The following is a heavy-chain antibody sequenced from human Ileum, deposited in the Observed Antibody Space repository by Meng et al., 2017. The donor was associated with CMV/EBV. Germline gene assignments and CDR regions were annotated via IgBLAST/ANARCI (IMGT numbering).Heavy chain of an antibody. CDR1: NCRYSDLP. CDR3: ARAPLKSRFLSY. Sequence: QLSRWGSETLYLTDTLSVGGSGHNCRYSDLPWTWMRQSPRKEMERIGDTNYRGCLTCQLSLESRVTISIVSFRDQFFLKLTSMTASDTAVYHCARAPLKSRFLSYWGQGTLVTVSS. D-gene: IGHD3-3*01. CDR2: TNYRGCL. V-gene: IGHV4-34*08. J-gene: IGHJ4*02.